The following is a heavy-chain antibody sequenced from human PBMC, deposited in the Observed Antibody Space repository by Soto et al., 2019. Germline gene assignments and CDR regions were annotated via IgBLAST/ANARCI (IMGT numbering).Heavy chain of an antibody. Sequence: QVQLVQSGAEVKKPGASVKVSCKTSGYTFTNNGINWVRQAPGQGLEWMGWISGYNGNTAYAQKLQGRVTMTTDTFTSTAYMELRSQRSDDTAVYYGARGSTHYGMDVWGQGTTVTVSS. CDR2: ISGYNGNT. D-gene: IGHD1-1*01. CDR1: GYTFTNNG. CDR3: ARGSTHYGMDV. J-gene: IGHJ6*02. V-gene: IGHV1-18*04.